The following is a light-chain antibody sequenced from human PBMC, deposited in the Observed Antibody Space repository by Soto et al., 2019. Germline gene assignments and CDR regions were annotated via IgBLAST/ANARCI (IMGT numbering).Light chain of an antibody. CDR1: SSDVGIYKY. Sequence: QSALTQPASVSGSPGQSITISCTGTSSDVGIYKYVSWYQQHPGKAPNLMIYEVSNRPSGVSNRFSGSKSGNTASLTISGLQAEYEADYYCSSYTSSSTVVFGGGTKVPVL. CDR3: SSYTSSSTVV. V-gene: IGLV2-14*01. J-gene: IGLJ2*01. CDR2: EVS.